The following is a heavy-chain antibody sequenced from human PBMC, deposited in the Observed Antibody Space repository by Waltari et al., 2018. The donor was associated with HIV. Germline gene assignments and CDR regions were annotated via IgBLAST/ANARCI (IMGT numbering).Heavy chain of an antibody. J-gene: IGHJ4*02. V-gene: IGHV3-33*01. Sequence: GVVQPGRSLRLSCAASGFTFTTYGMHWVRQAPGKGLEWVALIWHDGSKTYYADSLKGRFTISRDNSKNTLYLQMNSLRGEDTAVYYCARQVGAALFDYWGQGALVTVSS. CDR1: GFTFTTYG. CDR2: IWHDGSKT. D-gene: IGHD1-26*01. CDR3: ARQVGAALFDY.